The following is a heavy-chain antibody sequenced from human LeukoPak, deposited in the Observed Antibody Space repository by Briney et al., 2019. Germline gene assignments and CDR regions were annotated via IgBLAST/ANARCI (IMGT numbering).Heavy chain of an antibody. J-gene: IGHJ3*02. D-gene: IGHD2-15*01. Sequence: SEILSHTRAVYGGSFWGYYWSWIRQPPGKGLEWIGEINHSGSTNYNPSLKSRVTISVDTSKNQFSLKLSSVTAADTAVYYCARRIRAVDIWGQGTMVTVSS. CDR1: GGSFWGYY. CDR2: INHSGST. CDR3: ARRIRAVDI. V-gene: IGHV4-34*01.